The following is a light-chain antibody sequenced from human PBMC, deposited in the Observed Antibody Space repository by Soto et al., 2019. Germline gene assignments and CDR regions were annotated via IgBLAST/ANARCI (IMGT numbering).Light chain of an antibody. CDR3: QHSKTFPPT. CDR2: GAS. V-gene: IGKV1-12*01. J-gene: IGKJ4*01. Sequence: DIQMTQSPSSVSASVGDRVTITCRASQDISSWLGWYQQKPGKAPKLLIYGASSLQSGVPSRFSGGGSATDFTLTISSLQPEDFATYYCQHSKTFPPTFGGGTEVEIK. CDR1: QDISSW.